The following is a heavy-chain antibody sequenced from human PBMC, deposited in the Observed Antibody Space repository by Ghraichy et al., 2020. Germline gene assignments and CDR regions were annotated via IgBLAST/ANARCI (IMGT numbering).Heavy chain of an antibody. CDR2: IIPILGIA. V-gene: IGHV1-69*02. CDR1: GGTFSSYT. CDR3: ARSLDDSSGYSPPNWFDP. Sequence: SVKVSCKASGGTFSSYTISWVRQAPGQGLEWMGRIIPILGIANYAQKFQGRVTITADKSTSTAYMELSSLRSEDTAVYYCARSLDDSSGYSPPNWFDPWGQGTLVTVSS. D-gene: IGHD3-22*01. J-gene: IGHJ5*02.